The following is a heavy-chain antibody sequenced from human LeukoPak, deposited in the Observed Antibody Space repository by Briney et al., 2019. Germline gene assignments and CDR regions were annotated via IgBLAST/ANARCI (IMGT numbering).Heavy chain of an antibody. D-gene: IGHD3-22*01. J-gene: IGHJ4*02. CDR2: IYYSGST. CDR3: ARPPMNGYYYDSSGYSSRDY. Sequence: PSETLSLTCTVSGGSISSSSYYWGWIRQPPGKGLEWIGSIYYSGSTYYNPSLQSRVTISVDTSKNQFSLKLSSVTAADTAVYYCARPPMNGYYYDSSGYSSRDYWGQGTLVTVSS. V-gene: IGHV4-39*01. CDR1: GGSISSSSYY.